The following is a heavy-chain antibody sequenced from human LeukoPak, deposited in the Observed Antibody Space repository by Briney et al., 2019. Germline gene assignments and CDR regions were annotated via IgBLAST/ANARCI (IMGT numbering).Heavy chain of an antibody. CDR1: GFTFNDYW. J-gene: IGHJ6*04. CDR2: IKQDGSEK. Sequence: GGSLRLSCAASGFTFNDYWMTWVRQAPGKGLEWVAHIKQDGSEKYYVDSLKGRFTISRDNAKNSLFLQMNSLRAEDTAVYYCARDCSSASLSSGCYYAMDVWGKGTTVTVSS. CDR3: ARDCSSASLSSGCYYAMDV. V-gene: IGHV3-7*03. D-gene: IGHD2-2*01.